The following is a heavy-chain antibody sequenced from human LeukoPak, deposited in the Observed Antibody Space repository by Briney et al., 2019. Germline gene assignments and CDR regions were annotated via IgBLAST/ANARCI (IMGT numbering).Heavy chain of an antibody. Sequence: PGGSLRLSCATSGFDFSSFSMNWVRQAPGKGLEWVANIKHDGSERYYVDSVKGRFTISRVNAKNSLNLQMNSLRPKDTAVYYCVRESSRDIWGQGTMVTVSS. CDR3: VRESSRDI. V-gene: IGHV3-7*04. CDR1: GFDFSSFS. D-gene: IGHD6-13*01. J-gene: IGHJ3*02. CDR2: IKHDGSER.